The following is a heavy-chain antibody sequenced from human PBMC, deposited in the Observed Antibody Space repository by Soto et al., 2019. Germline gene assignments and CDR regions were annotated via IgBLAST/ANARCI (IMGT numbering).Heavy chain of an antibody. CDR2: IYYSGST. Sequence: SETLSLTCTVSGGSISSGGYYWSWIRQHPGKGLEWIGYIYYSGSTYYNPSLKSRVTISVDTSKNQFSLKLSSVTAADTAVYYCARQQLVGYYYYGMDVWGQGTTVTVSS. J-gene: IGHJ6*02. CDR1: GGSISSGGYY. V-gene: IGHV4-31*03. CDR3: ARQQLVGYYYYGMDV. D-gene: IGHD6-13*01.